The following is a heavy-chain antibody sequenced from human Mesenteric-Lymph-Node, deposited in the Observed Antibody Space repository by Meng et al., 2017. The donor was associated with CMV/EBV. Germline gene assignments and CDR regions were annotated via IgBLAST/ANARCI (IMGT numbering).Heavy chain of an antibody. CDR1: GFTFNNAW. D-gene: IGHD3-10*01. V-gene: IGHV3-15*01. CDR3: ARAVPYDLWFGDLLGAGVSDYFDY. CDR2: IKSKTEGETT. J-gene: IGHJ4*02. Sequence: GESLKISCAASGFTFNNAWMSWVRQAPGKGLEWVGRIKSKTEGETTDYAAPVKGRFSLSRDDSKSIAYLQMNTLRAEDTALYYCARAVPYDLWFGDLLGAGVSDYFDYWGQGTLVTVSS.